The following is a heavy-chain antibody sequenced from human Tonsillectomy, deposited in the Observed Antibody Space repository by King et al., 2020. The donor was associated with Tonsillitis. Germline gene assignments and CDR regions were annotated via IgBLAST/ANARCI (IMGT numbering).Heavy chain of an antibody. J-gene: IGHJ3*02. Sequence: VQLVESGAEVKKPGSSVKVSCKASGGTFSSYAISWVRQAPGQGLEWMGGIIPIFGTANYAQKFQGRVTITADESTSTAYMELSSLRSEDTAVYYCGRDSYYYDSSGYLSYSGAFDIWGQGTMVTVSS. CDR2: IIPIFGTA. V-gene: IGHV1-69*01. D-gene: IGHD3-22*01. CDR3: GRDSYYYDSSGYLSYSGAFDI. CDR1: GGTFSSYA.